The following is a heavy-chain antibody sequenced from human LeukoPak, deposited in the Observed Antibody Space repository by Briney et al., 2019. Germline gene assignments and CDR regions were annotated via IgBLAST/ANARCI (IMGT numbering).Heavy chain of an antibody. V-gene: IGHV1-18*01. CDR3: ARVDIVIVPAARTMGWFDP. CDR2: ISAYNGNT. J-gene: IGHJ5*02. Sequence: GASVKVSCKASGYTFTSYGISWVRQAPGQGLEWMGWISAYNGNTKYAQKLQGRVTMTTDTSTSTAYMELRSLRSDDTAVYYCARVDIVIVPAARTMGWFDPWGQGTLVTVSS. D-gene: IGHD2-2*01. CDR1: GYTFTSYG.